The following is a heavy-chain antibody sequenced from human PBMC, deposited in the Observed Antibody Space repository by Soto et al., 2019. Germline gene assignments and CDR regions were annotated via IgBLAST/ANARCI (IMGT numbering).Heavy chain of an antibody. V-gene: IGHV1-2*02. CDR3: TSYTAVAGTLDFDY. CDR1: GYTFTGYY. CDR2: INPNSGGT. D-gene: IGHD6-19*01. J-gene: IGHJ4*02. Sequence: ASVEVSCKXSGYTFTGYYMHWVRQAPGQGLEWMGWINPNSGGTNYAQKFQGRVTMTRDTSISTAYMELSRLRSDDTAVYYCTSYTAVAGTLDFDYWGQGTLVTVSS.